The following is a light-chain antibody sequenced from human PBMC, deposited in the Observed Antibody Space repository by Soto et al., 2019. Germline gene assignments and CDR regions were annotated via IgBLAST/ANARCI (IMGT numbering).Light chain of an antibody. CDR2: QTS. CDR3: HQRQSWPRT. CDR1: QGIGDT. J-gene: IGKJ1*01. Sequence: VVMTQSPATLSVSPGEGVTLSCRASQGIGDTLAWYQHRPGQAPRLLIYQTSIRAAGIPARFSASGSGTDFTLTISDVQPEDFALYYCHQRQSWPRTFGQGTKVDI. V-gene: IGKV3D-15*03.